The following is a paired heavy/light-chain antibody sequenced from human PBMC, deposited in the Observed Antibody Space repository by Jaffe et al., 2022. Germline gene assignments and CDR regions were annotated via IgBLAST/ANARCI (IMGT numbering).Light chain of an antibody. J-gene: IGKJ4*01. CDR1: QSVFYSSNNKNF. CDR2: WAS. V-gene: IGKV4-1*01. Sequence: DIVMTQSPDSLAVSLGEWATINCKSSQSVFYSSNNKNFLAWYQQKPGQPPKLLISWASTRESGVPDRFSGSGSETDFTLTISSLQAEDVAVYYCQQYYNSPVTFGGGTKVEIK. CDR3: QQYYNSPVT.
Heavy chain of an antibody. J-gene: IGHJ5*02. V-gene: IGHV4-38-2*02. D-gene: IGHD1-26*01. CDR2: ISHSGNT. Sequence: QVQLQESGPGLVKPSETLSLTCSVSGYSISSDYYWGWIRQPPGKGLEWIGSISHSGNTYYNPSLKTRVTILVDTSRNQFSLRLNSVTAADTAVYYCARDLREWKWAWFDPWGQGTLVTVSS. CDR1: GYSISSDYY. CDR3: ARDLREWKWAWFDP.